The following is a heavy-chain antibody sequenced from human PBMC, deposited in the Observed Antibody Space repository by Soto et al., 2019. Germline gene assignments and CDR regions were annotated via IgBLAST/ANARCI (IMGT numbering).Heavy chain of an antibody. J-gene: IGHJ6*03. CDR2: ISGSGGST. CDR1: GFTFSSYA. V-gene: IGHV3-23*01. D-gene: IGHD3-3*01. Sequence: GGSLRLSCAASGFTFSSYAMSWVRQAPGKGLEWVSAISGSGGSTYYADSVKGRFTISRDNSKNTLYLQMNSLRAEDTAVYYCAKDPTTYYDFWSGGGGDYYYYMDVWGKGTTVTVSS. CDR3: AKDPTTYYDFWSGGGGDYYYYMDV.